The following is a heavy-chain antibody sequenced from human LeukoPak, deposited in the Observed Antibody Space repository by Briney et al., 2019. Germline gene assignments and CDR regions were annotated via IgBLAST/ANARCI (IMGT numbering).Heavy chain of an antibody. J-gene: IGHJ4*02. V-gene: IGHV3-53*01. Sequence: PGGSLRLSCAASGFTVSSNYMSWVRQAPGKGLEWVSVIYSGGSTYYADSVKGRFTISRDNSKNTLYHQMNSLRAEDTAVYYCARSPGGYSYGLPFDYWGQGTLVTVSS. CDR3: ARSPGGYSYGLPFDY. CDR1: GFTVSSNY. D-gene: IGHD5-18*01. CDR2: IYSGGST.